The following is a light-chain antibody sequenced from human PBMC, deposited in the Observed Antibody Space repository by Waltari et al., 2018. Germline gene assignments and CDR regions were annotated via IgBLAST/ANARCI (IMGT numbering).Light chain of an antibody. V-gene: IGKV3-20*01. CDR1: QSVSSSY. Sequence: DIVLTQSPGTLSLSPGERATLSCRASQSVSSSYLAWYQQKPGQAPRLLIYGASSRATGIPDRFSGSGSGTDFTLTISRLEPEDFAVYYCQQYGSGYTFGQGTKLEIK. J-gene: IGKJ2*01. CDR2: GAS. CDR3: QQYGSGYT.